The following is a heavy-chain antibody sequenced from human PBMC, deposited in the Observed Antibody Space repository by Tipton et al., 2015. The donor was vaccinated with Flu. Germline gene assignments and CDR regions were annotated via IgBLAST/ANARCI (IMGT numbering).Heavy chain of an antibody. CDR3: ARQTYDFWSGYPYYYYGMDV. J-gene: IGHJ6*02. Sequence: TLSLTCTVSGGSISSSSYYWGWIRQPPGKGLKWIGSIYYSGSTYYNPSLKSRVTISVDTSKNQFSLKLSSVTAADTAVYYCARQTYDFWSGYPYYYYGMDVWGQGTTVTVSS. CDR2: IYYSGST. CDR1: GGSISSSSYY. V-gene: IGHV4-39*01. D-gene: IGHD3-3*01.